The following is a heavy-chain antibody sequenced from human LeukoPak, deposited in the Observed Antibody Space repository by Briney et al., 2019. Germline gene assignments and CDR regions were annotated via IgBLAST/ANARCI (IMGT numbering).Heavy chain of an antibody. CDR3: ARDEIARGSGSFLGH. V-gene: IGHV3-30*09. J-gene: IGHJ4*02. CDR1: GFTFNNYA. D-gene: IGHD1-26*01. CDR2: ISYDGSNG. Sequence: GGSLRLSCAASGFTFNNYAMHWARQAPGKGREWVSLISYDGSNGYYADSVKGRFGTSRDNSQNTVYLQMNNLRPEDTALYYCARDEIARGSGSFLGHWGQGTLVTVSS.